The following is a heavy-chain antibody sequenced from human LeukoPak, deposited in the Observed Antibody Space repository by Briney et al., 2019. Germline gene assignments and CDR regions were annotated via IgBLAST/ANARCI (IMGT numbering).Heavy chain of an antibody. CDR3: ARGAVSGSLFSDY. CDR1: GYTFTGYY. D-gene: IGHD1-26*01. V-gene: IGHV1-2*02. Sequence: ASVKVSCKASGYTFTGYYIHWVRQAPGQGLEWMGWINPSSGGTNYAQKFQGRVTMNTDTSITTANMELSRLRSDDTAMYYCARGAVSGSLFSDYWGRGTLVTVSS. CDR2: INPSSGGT. J-gene: IGHJ4*02.